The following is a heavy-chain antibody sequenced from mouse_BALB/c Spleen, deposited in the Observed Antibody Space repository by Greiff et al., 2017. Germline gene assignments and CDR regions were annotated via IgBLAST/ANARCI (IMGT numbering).Heavy chain of an antibody. V-gene: IGHV1-63*02. CDR3: ASQEVTTVVAPYYAMDY. CDR1: GYTFTNYW. Sequence: VQLQQSGAELVRPGTSVKISCKASGYTFTNYWLGWVKQRPGHGLEWIGDIYPGGGYTYYNEKFKGKATLTADTSSSTAYMQLSSLTSEDSAVYFCASQEVTTVVAPYYAMDYWGQGTSVTVSS. D-gene: IGHD1-1*01. J-gene: IGHJ4*01. CDR2: IYPGGGYT.